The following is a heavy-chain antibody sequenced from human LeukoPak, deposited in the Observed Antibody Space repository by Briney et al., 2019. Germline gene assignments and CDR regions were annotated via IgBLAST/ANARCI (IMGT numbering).Heavy chain of an antibody. D-gene: IGHD3-22*01. CDR1: GITLSNYG. CDR2: ISDTGGRT. V-gene: IGHV3-23*01. Sequence: GGSLRLSCAVSGITLSNYGMAWVRQAPGKGLEWVAGISDTGGRTNYADSVKGRFTISRDNPKNTLYLQMNSLRAEDTAVYFCAKRGVVIRVILVGFHKEAYYFDSWGQGALVTVPS. J-gene: IGHJ4*02. CDR3: AKRGVVIRVILVGFHKEAYYFDS.